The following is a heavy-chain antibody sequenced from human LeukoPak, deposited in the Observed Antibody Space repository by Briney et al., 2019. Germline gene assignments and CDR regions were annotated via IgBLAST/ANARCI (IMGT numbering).Heavy chain of an antibody. J-gene: IGHJ4*02. CDR1: GFTFSSYA. CDR3: ATTDTTCY. Sequence: GGSLRLSCAASGFTFSSYAMTWVRQAPGKGLELVSTISGSGRTTYYADSVKGRFTISRDNSKNTLYLEINSLSADDTAVYYCATTDTTCYWGQGTLVTVSS. CDR2: ISGSGRTT. V-gene: IGHV3-23*01. D-gene: IGHD1-14*01.